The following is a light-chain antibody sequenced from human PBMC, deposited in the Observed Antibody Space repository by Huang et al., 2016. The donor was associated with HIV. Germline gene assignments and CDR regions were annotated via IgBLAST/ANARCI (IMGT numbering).Light chain of an antibody. J-gene: IGKJ2*01. V-gene: IGKV1-39*01. CDR3: QQSYTTPGT. CDR2: TTS. Sequence: DIQMTQSPSSLSASVGDRVTITCRASQSIDIFLNWYQQKPGKAPRLLIYTTSSLQSGVPSRFSGSGSGTEFTLTISDLQPEDFATYYCQQSYTTPGTFGQGTKLDIK. CDR1: QSIDIF.